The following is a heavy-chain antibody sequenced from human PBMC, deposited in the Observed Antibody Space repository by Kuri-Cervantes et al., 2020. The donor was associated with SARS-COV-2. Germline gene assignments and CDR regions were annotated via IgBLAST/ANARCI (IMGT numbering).Heavy chain of an antibody. Sequence: GESLKISCAASGFTFSSYAMHWVRQAPGKGLEWVAVISYDGSNKYYADSVKGRFTISRDNSKNTLYLQMNSLRAEDTAVYYCANILLGERWLQLGGDAFDIWGQGTMVTVSS. D-gene: IGHD5-24*01. CDR3: ANILLGERWLQLGGDAFDI. V-gene: IGHV3-30*07. CDR2: ISYDGSNK. J-gene: IGHJ3*02. CDR1: GFTFSSYA.